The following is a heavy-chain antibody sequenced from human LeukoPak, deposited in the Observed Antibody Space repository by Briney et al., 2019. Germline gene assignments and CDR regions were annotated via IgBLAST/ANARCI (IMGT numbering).Heavy chain of an antibody. CDR1: GGSISSSYY. J-gene: IGHJ4*02. CDR2: IYYSGST. Sequence: PETLSLTCTVSGGSISSSYYWGWIRQPPGKGLEWIGSIYYSGSTYYNPSLKSRVTISVDTSKNQFSLKLSSVTAADTAVYYCAREGENDILTGYYDFDYWGQGTLVTVSS. D-gene: IGHD3-9*01. CDR3: AREGENDILTGYYDFDY. V-gene: IGHV4-39*02.